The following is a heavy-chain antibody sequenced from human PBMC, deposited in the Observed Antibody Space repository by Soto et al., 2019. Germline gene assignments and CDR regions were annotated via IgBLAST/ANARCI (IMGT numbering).Heavy chain of an antibody. V-gene: IGHV3-7*03. CDR1: GFTFSSYW. J-gene: IGHJ4*02. CDR2: IKQDGSEK. Sequence: LRLSCAASGFTFSSYWMSLVRQAPGKCLEWVANIKQDGSEKYYVDSVKGRLTICRDNAKNSLYLQRNSLRAEDTAVYYCARSLYNYYDSSGYYGYWGQGTLVTVSS. CDR3: ARSLYNYYDSSGYYGY. D-gene: IGHD3-22*01.